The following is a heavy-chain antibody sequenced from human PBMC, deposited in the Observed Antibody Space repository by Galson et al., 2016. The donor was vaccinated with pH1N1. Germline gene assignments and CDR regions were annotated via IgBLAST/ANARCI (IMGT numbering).Heavy chain of an antibody. CDR3: ATYRGSVVDAFEI. J-gene: IGHJ3*02. D-gene: IGHD4-23*01. CDR2: IYHSGST. V-gene: IGHV4-38-2*01. Sequence: WNWIRQPPGKGLEWIGSIYHSGSTYYNPSLKSRVTISADTSKNQVSLKLRSVTAADTAVYYCATYRGSVVDAFEIWGQGTMVTVSS.